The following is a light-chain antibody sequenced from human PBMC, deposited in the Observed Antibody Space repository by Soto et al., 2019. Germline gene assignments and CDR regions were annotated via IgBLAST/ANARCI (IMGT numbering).Light chain of an antibody. Sequence: DIQMTQSPSTLSASLGDRVTITCRASQSISTWLAWYHHKPGKAPKFLISDASNLASGVPARFSGSGSGTEFALTISSMQPDDLATYYCQQYKTYTMYTFGEGTKLEFK. V-gene: IGKV1-5*01. CDR3: QQYKTYTMYT. CDR1: QSISTW. J-gene: IGKJ2*01. CDR2: DAS.